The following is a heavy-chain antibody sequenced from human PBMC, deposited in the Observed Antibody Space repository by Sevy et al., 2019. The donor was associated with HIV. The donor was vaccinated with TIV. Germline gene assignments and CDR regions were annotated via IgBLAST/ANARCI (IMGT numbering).Heavy chain of an antibody. D-gene: IGHD4-17*01. Sequence: GESLKISCAATGFTFSSYSMNWVRQAPGKGLEWVSSISSSSSYIYYADSVKGRFTISRDNAKNSLYLQMNSLRAEDTAVYYCARDRMTTVTVYFDYWGQGTLVTVSS. J-gene: IGHJ4*02. CDR1: GFTFSSYS. CDR3: ARDRMTTVTVYFDY. CDR2: ISSSSSYI. V-gene: IGHV3-21*01.